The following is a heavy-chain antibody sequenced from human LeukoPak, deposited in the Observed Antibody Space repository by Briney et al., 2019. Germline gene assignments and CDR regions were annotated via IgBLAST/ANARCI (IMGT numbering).Heavy chain of an antibody. CDR1: GFTFDTHC. J-gene: IGHJ4*02. CDR3: AKDTAIQFLEPAF. CDR2: IWFDGSVR. Sequence: GGSLRLSCAASGFTFDTHCMHWVRQAPGKVLEWVAAIWFDGSVRHYSDAVKGRFTISRDNSLNTLYLQMNSLRVEDTAMYYCAKDTAIQFLEPAFWGQGPLVSVSS. V-gene: IGHV3-33*06. D-gene: IGHD3-3*01.